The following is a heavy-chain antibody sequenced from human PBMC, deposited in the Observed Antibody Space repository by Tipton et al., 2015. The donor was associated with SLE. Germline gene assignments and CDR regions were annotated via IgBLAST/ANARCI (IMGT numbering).Heavy chain of an antibody. Sequence: SLRLSCAASGFTFRSYAMHWVRQAPGKGLEWVAFIAYDGSNKYYADSVKGRFTISRDDSKNTLYLQMNSLRAEDAAVYYCARDDAPWYFDYWGQGTLVTVSS. CDR1: GFTFRSYA. CDR3: ARDDAPWYFDY. J-gene: IGHJ4*02. D-gene: IGHD2-2*01. CDR2: IAYDGSNK. V-gene: IGHV3-30*04.